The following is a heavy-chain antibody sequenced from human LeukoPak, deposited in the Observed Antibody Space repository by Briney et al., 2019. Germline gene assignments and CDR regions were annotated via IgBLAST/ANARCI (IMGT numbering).Heavy chain of an antibody. CDR1: GFTFSSYA. CDR3: TRMSDILTGYSGFDY. V-gene: IGHV3-73*01. J-gene: IGHJ4*02. D-gene: IGHD3-9*01. CDR2: IRSKANSYAT. Sequence: GGSLRLSCAASGFTFSSYAMSWVRQAPGKGLEWVGRIRSKANSYATAYAASVKGRFTISRDDSKNTAYLQMNSLKTEDTAVYYCTRMSDILTGYSGFDYWGQGTLVTVSS.